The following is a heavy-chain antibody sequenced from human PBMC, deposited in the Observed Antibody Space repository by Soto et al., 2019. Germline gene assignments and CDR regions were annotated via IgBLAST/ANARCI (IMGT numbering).Heavy chain of an antibody. CDR1: GLTFSSYA. J-gene: IGHJ4*02. D-gene: IGHD3-22*01. Sequence: PGGSLRLSCAASGLTFSSYAMSWVRQAPGKGLEWVSAISGSGGSTYYADSVKGRFTISRDNSKNTLYLQMNSLRAEDTAVYYCAKTNYYDGSGCFDYWGQGTLVTVSS. CDR2: ISGSGGST. CDR3: AKTNYYDGSGCFDY. V-gene: IGHV3-23*01.